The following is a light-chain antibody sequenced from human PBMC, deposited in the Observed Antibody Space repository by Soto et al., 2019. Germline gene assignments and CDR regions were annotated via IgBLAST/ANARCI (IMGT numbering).Light chain of an antibody. CDR3: QKYNSAPYT. CDR1: QGISNY. CDR2: AAS. V-gene: IGKV1-27*01. J-gene: IGKJ2*01. Sequence: DIQMTQSPSSLSASVGDRVTITCRASQGISNYLAWYQQKPGKVPKLLIYAASTLQSGVPSRFSGSESGTDFTITISSLPPEDVATYYCQKYNSAPYTFGQATKLEIK.